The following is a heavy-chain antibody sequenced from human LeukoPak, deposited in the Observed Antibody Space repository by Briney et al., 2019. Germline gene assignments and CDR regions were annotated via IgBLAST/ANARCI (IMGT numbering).Heavy chain of an antibody. CDR1: GFTFSSYD. J-gene: IGHJ4*02. D-gene: IGHD6-19*01. CDR3: VRGGIQVSGIDEIDY. V-gene: IGHV3-13*01. CDR2: VGISGDT. Sequence: PGRSLRLSCAASGFTFSSYDMHWVRQVTGKGLEWVSAVGISGDTYYAGSVKGRFTISRENAKNSLYLQMNSLTAGDTAVYYCVRGGIQVSGIDEIDYWGQGTLVTVSS.